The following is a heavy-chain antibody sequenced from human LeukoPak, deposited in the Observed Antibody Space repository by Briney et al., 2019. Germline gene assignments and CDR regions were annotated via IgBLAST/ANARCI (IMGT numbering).Heavy chain of an antibody. CDR3: AREGDSSGYLYYFDY. Sequence: ASVKVSCTASGYTFTSYGISWVRQAPGQGLEWLGWISAYNGNTNYAKKLQGRVTMTTDTSTSTAYMELRSLRSDDTAVYYCAREGDSSGYLYYFDYWGQGTLVTVSS. V-gene: IGHV1-18*01. J-gene: IGHJ4*02. CDR2: ISAYNGNT. D-gene: IGHD3-22*01. CDR1: GYTFTSYG.